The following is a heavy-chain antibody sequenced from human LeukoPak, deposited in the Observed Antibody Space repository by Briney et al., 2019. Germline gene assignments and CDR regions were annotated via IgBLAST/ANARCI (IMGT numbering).Heavy chain of an antibody. D-gene: IGHD1-26*01. J-gene: IGHJ6*03. CDR3: ARGWSGSYYSHYYYYMDV. CDR1: GYTFTGYY. V-gene: IGHV1-2*06. CDR2: INPNSGGT. Sequence: ASVKVSCKASGYTFTGYYMHWVRQAPGQGLEWIGRINPNSGGTNSAQKFQGRVTMARDTSISTAYMELSRLRSDDTAVYYCARGWSGSYYSHYYYYMDVWGKGTTVTVSS.